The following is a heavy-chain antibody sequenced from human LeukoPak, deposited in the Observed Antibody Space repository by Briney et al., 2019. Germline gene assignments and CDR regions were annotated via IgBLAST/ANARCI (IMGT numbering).Heavy chain of an antibody. J-gene: IGHJ6*02. Sequence: GGSLRLSCAASGFTFSSYGMHWVRQAPGKGPEWVAVISYDGSNKYYADSVKGRFTISRDNSKNTLYLQMNSLRAEDAAVYYCAKTYFDFYYYYYGMDVWGQGTTVTVSS. CDR2: ISYDGSNK. CDR1: GFTFSSYG. V-gene: IGHV3-30*18. D-gene: IGHD3-9*01. CDR3: AKTYFDFYYYYYGMDV.